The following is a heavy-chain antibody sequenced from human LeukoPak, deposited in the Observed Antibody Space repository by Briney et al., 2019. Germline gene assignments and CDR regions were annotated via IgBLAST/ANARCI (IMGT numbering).Heavy chain of an antibody. J-gene: IGHJ4*02. V-gene: IGHV3-20*04. Sequence: PGGSLRLSCAASGFTFDDYGMSWVRQAPGKGLEWVSGINWNGGSTGYADSVKGRFTISRDNAKNSLYLQMNSLRAEDTALYYCARVKYSGSYWGYYFDYWGQGTLVTVSS. CDR2: INWNGGST. CDR3: ARVKYSGSYWGYYFDY. CDR1: GFTFDDYG. D-gene: IGHD1-26*01.